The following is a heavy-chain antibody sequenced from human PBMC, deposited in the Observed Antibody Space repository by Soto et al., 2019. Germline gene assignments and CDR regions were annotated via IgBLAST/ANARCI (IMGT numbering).Heavy chain of an antibody. CDR1: GFTFSSYW. CDR2: INSDGSST. V-gene: IGHV3-74*01. D-gene: IGHD3-3*01. J-gene: IGHJ6*03. CDR3: ARSDFWSGHRPYYYYYYYMDV. Sequence: GGSLRLSCAASGFTFSSYWMHWVRQAPGKGLVWVSRINSDGSSTSYADSVKGRFTISRDNAKNTLYLQMNSLRAEDTAVYYCARSDFWSGHRPYYYYYYYMDVWGKGTTVTVSS.